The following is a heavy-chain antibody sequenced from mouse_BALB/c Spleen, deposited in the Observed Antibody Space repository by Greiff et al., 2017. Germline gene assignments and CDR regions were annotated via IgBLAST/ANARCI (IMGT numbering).Heavy chain of an antibody. CDR2: ISSGGSYT. CDR3: ARGTYGNYAMDY. Sequence: EVKLMESGGGLVKPGGSLKLSCAASGFTFSSYAMSWVRQSPEKRLEWVAEISSGGSYTYYPDTVTGRFTISRDNAKNTLYLEMSSLRSEDTAMYYCARGTYGNYAMDYWGQGTSVTVSS. CDR1: GFTFSSYA. J-gene: IGHJ4*01. D-gene: IGHD2-1*01. V-gene: IGHV5-9-4*01.